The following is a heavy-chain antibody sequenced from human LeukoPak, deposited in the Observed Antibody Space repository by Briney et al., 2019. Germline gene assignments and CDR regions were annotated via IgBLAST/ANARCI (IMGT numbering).Heavy chain of an antibody. D-gene: IGHD2-8*01. CDR3: AREMGY. CDR1: GGSISRDY. J-gene: IGHJ4*01. Sequence: SETLSLTCTVSGGSISRDYWSWIRQPAGKGLEWIGRFSTRGSTNYNPSLKSRATLSVDTSKNQFSLQLSFVTAADTAVYYCAREMGYRGQGTLVTVSS. CDR2: FSTRGST. V-gene: IGHV4-4*07.